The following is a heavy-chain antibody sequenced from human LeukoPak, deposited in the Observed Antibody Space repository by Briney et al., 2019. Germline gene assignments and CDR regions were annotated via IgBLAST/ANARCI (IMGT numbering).Heavy chain of an antibody. CDR1: GGSISSGSYY. D-gene: IGHD3-22*01. CDR3: ARSSEGRYYYDSSGFSYYYYYMDV. J-gene: IGHJ6*03. CDR2: IYTSGST. Sequence: SQTLSLTGTVSGGSISSGSYYWSWIRQPAGKGLEWIGRIYTSGSTNYNPSLRSRVTISVDTSKNQFPLKLSSVTAADTAVYYCARSSEGRYYYDSSGFSYYYYYMDVWGKGTTVTISS. V-gene: IGHV4-61*02.